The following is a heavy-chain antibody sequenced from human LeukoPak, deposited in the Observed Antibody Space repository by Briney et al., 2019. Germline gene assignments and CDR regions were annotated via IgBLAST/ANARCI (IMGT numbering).Heavy chain of an antibody. CDR1: GFTFSTYA. Sequence: GGSLTLSCAASGFTFSTYAMSWVRQAPGKGLEWVSGISGSGDSTYYADSVKGRFTISRDNSKNTLYLQMNSLRVEDTAAYYCAKVRAPSGWFNSDYWGQGTLVTVSS. J-gene: IGHJ4*02. V-gene: IGHV3-23*01. CDR2: ISGSGDST. D-gene: IGHD6-19*01. CDR3: AKVRAPSGWFNSDY.